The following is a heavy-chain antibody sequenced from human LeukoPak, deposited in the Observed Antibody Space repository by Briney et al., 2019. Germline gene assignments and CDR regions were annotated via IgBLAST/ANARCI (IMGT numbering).Heavy chain of an antibody. D-gene: IGHD2-2*01. CDR2: ISGNNDNP. V-gene: IGHV1-18*01. CDR1: GYTFSNFG. CDR3: ARDGTSTDDY. J-gene: IGHJ4*02. Sequence: ASVKVSCKTSGYTFSNFGINWVRQAPGQGLEWMGWISGNNDNPNYGQKFQGRFTVTTDSSTSTAYMELGNLRFDDTAVYYCARDGTSTDDYWGQGTLVTVSS.